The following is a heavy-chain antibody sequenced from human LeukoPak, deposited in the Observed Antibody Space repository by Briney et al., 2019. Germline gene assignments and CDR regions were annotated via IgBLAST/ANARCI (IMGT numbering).Heavy chain of an antibody. Sequence: SETLSLTCAVYGGSFSGYYWSCIRQPPGKGLEWIGEINHSGSTNYNPSLKSRVTISVDSSKNQFSLKLSPVTAADTAVYYCARRVGERSGYYRYWGQGTLVTVSS. CDR2: INHSGST. CDR3: ARRVGERSGYYRY. CDR1: GGSFSGYY. J-gene: IGHJ4*02. D-gene: IGHD3-22*01. V-gene: IGHV4-34*01.